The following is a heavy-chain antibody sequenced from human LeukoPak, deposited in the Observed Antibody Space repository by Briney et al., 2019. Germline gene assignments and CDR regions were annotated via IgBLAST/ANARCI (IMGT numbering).Heavy chain of an antibody. CDR1: GGSFSGYY. CDR3: ARWAGYCSSTSCSSPRNYYHYYGMDV. CDR2: INHSGST. Sequence: SETLSLTCAVYGGSFSGYYWSWIRQPPGKGLEWIGEINHSGSTNYNPSLKSRVTISVDTSKNQFSLKLSSVTAADTAVYYCARWAGYCSSTSCSSPRNYYHYYGMDVWGQGTTVTVSS. D-gene: IGHD2-2*01. V-gene: IGHV4-34*01. J-gene: IGHJ6*02.